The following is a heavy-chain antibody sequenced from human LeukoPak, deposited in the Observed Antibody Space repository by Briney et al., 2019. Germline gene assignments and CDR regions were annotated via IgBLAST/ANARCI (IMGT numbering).Heavy chain of an antibody. V-gene: IGHV3-9*01. CDR3: AKDRRSLYDAFDI. CDR2: ISWNSGSI. J-gene: IGHJ3*02. CDR1: GFTFEDYA. Sequence: SGGSLRLSCAASGFTFEDYAMHWVRHAPGKGLEWVSGISWNSGSIGYADSVKGRFTISRDNAKNSLYLPMNSLRAEDTALYYCAKDRRSLYDAFDIWGQGTMVTVSS.